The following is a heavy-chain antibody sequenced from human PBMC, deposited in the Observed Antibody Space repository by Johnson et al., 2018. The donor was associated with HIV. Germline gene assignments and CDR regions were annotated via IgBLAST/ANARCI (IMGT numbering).Heavy chain of an antibody. Sequence: QVQLVESGGGVVQPGRSLRLSCAASGFTFSSYGMHWVRQAPGKGLEWVAVISYDGSNKYYADSVKGRFTISRDNAKNSLYLQMNSLRAEDTAVYYWARERLWCGESDAFDIWGQGTMVTVSS. V-gene: IGHV3-30*03. J-gene: IGHJ3*02. D-gene: IGHD3-10*01. CDR2: ISYDGSNK. CDR3: ARERLWCGESDAFDI. CDR1: GFTFSSYG.